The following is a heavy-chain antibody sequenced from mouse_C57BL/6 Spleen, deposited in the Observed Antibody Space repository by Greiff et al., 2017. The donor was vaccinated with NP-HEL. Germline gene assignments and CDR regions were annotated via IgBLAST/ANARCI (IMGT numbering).Heavy chain of an antibody. J-gene: IGHJ4*01. V-gene: IGHV1-55*01. Sequence: QVQLQQPGAELVKPGASVKMSCKASGYTFTSYWITWVKQRPGQGLAWIGDIYPGSGSTNYNAKFKSKATLTVDTSSSTAYMQLSSLTSEDSAVYYCARDYYGSSYDYAMDYWGQGTSVTVSS. CDR2: IYPGSGST. D-gene: IGHD1-1*01. CDR1: GYTFTSYW. CDR3: ARDYYGSSYDYAMDY.